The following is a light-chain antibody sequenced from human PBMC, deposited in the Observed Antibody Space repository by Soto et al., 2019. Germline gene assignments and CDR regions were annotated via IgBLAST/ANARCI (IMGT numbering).Light chain of an antibody. J-gene: IGKJ1*01. Sequence: DIPLTQSPSTLSGSVGDRVTITCRASQTISSWLAWYQQKPGKAPKLLIYKASTLKSGVPSRFSGSGSGTEFTLTISSLQPDDFATYYCQQYKSHRRTFGQGTKVDI. CDR3: QQYKSHRRT. V-gene: IGKV1-5*03. CDR2: KAS. CDR1: QTISSW.